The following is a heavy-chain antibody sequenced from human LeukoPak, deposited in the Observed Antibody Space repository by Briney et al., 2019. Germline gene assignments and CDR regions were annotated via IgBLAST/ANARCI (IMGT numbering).Heavy chain of an antibody. J-gene: IGHJ4*02. CDR3: AKSNYTSGWYLLDY. Sequence: GGSLRLSCVVSGFTFSSYAMNWVRQAPGKGLEWVSAISGSGDSTFYADSVKGRFTISRDNSKNTLYLQMNSLRAEDTAVYYCAKSNYTSGWYLLDYWGQGTLVTVSS. CDR1: GFTFSSYA. V-gene: IGHV3-23*01. CDR2: ISGSGDST. D-gene: IGHD6-19*01.